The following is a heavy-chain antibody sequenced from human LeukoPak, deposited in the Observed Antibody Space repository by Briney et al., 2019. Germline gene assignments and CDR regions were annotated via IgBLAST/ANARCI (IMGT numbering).Heavy chain of an antibody. D-gene: IGHD3-22*01. CDR3: ARRYHGDNGYCY. Sequence: SETLSLTCSVSGGSISSGSSFWGWIRQPPGKGLEWIGSYYYSGSTNYNPSPESRVTVSVDTSKNQFSLKLTSVTAADTAVYYCARRYHGDNGYCYWGQGTLVTVSS. CDR2: YYYSGST. CDR1: GGSISSGSSF. V-gene: IGHV4-39*01. J-gene: IGHJ4*02.